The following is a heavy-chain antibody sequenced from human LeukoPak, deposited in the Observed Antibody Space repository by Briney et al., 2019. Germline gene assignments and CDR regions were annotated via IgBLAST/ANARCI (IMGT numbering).Heavy chain of an antibody. D-gene: IGHD1-26*01. V-gene: IGHV1-2*04. CDR1: GYTFTGYY. CDR3: ARGEEWEPYYFDY. Sequence: ASVKVSCKASGYTFTGYYMHWVRQAPGQGLEWMGWINPNSGGTNYAQKFQGWVTMTRDTSISTAYMELSRLRSDDTAVYYCARGEEWEPYYFDYWGQGTLVTVSS. J-gene: IGHJ4*02. CDR2: INPNSGGT.